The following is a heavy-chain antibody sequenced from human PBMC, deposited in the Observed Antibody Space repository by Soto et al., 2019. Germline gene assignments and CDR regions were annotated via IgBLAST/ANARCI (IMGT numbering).Heavy chain of an antibody. V-gene: IGHV1-18*01. CDR1: GYTLTSYG. CDR3: ASAYSSGWYAAFDI. CDR2: ISAYNGNT. D-gene: IGHD6-19*01. Sequence: ASVKVSCKASGYTLTSYGISWVRQAPGQGLEWMGWISAYNGNTNYAQKLQGRVTMTTDTSTSTAYMELRSLRSDDTAVYYCASAYSSGWYAAFDIWGQGTMVTVSS. J-gene: IGHJ3*02.